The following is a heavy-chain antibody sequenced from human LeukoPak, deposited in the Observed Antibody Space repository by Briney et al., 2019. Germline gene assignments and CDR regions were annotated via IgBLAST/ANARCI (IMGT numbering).Heavy chain of an antibody. J-gene: IGHJ5*02. CDR2: ISAYDGET. V-gene: IGHV1-18*01. CDR3: ARDYRPSGTSFEDCFDP. CDR1: GYTFTTYG. Sequence: ASVKVSCKASGYTFTTYGISWVRQAPGQGLEWMGWISAYDGETNYAQKLQDRLTMTTDASTSTVYMELRSLRSDDTAMYYCARDYRPSGTSFEDCFDPWGQGTLVTVSS. D-gene: IGHD3-10*01.